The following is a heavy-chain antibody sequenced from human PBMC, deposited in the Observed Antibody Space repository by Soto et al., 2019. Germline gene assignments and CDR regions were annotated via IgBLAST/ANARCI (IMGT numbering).Heavy chain of an antibody. CDR3: AATIIAAVGTGYYYGMDV. Sequence: SVKVSCKASGFTFTSSAVQWVRQARGQRFEWIGWIVVGSGDTNSAQKFQKRVTITRDMSTSTAYIELSSLRSEDTAVYYCAATIIAAVGTGYYYGMDVWGQGTTVTVS. J-gene: IGHJ6*02. CDR1: GFTFTSSA. CDR2: IVVGSGDT. D-gene: IGHD6-13*01. V-gene: IGHV1-58*01.